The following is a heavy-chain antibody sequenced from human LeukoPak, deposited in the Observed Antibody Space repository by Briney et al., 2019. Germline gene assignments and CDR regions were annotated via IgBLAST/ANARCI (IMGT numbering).Heavy chain of an antibody. CDR1: GGSISSGSYY. CDR2: IYTSGST. J-gene: IGHJ4*02. CDR3: ARDKPLRD. Sequence: SQTLSLTCTVSGGSISSGSYYWSWIRQPAGKGLEWIGRIYTSGSTNYNPSLKSRVTISVDTSKNQFSLKLSSVTAADTAVYYCARDKPLRDSGQGTLVTVSS. D-gene: IGHD3-10*01. V-gene: IGHV4-61*02.